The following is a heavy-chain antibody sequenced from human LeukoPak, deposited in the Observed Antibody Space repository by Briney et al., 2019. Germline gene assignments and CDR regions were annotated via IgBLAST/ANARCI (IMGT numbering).Heavy chain of an antibody. Sequence: KPGGCLRLSYAASGFTFSSYAMHWVRQAPGKGLEWVAVISYDGSNKYYADSVKGRFTISRDNSKNTLYLQMNSLRAEDTAVYYCARDGQWLVVVGVFDYWGQGTLVTVSS. D-gene: IGHD6-19*01. CDR3: ARDGQWLVVVGVFDY. CDR1: GFTFSSYA. CDR2: ISYDGSNK. V-gene: IGHV3-30-3*01. J-gene: IGHJ4*02.